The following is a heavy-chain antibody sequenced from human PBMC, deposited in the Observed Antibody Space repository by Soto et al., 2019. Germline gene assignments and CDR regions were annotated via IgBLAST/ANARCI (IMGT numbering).Heavy chain of an antibody. Sequence: GGSLRLSCAASGFTFSNAWMSWVRQAPGKGLEWVGRIKSKTDGGTTDYAAPVKGRFTISRDDSKNTLYLQMNSLKTDDTAVYYCTTVGTSGYDPLYYYYYYMDVWGKGTTVTVSS. D-gene: IGHD5-12*01. CDR1: GFTFSNAW. V-gene: IGHV3-15*01. CDR2: IKSKTDGGTT. CDR3: TTVGTSGYDPLYYYYYYMDV. J-gene: IGHJ6*03.